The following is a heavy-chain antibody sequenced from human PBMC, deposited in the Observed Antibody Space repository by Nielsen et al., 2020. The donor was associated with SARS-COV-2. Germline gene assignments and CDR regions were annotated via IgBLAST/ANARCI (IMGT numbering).Heavy chain of an antibody. D-gene: IGHD3-10*01. CDR1: GFTFSSYG. J-gene: IGHJ4*02. Sequence: GGSLRLSCAASGFTFSSYGMHWVRQAPGKGLEWVAVISYDGSNKYYADSVKGRFTISRDNSKNTLYLQMNSLRAEDTAVYYCAKDWIWFGEFAFDYWGQGTLVTVSS. V-gene: IGHV3-30*18. CDR3: AKDWIWFGEFAFDY. CDR2: ISYDGSNK.